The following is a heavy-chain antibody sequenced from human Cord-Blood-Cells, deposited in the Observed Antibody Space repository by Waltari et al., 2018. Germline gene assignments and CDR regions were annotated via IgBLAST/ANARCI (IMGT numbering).Heavy chain of an antibody. J-gene: IGHJ4*02. CDR3: AHVNSMAAAGNVDY. CDR2: IYWDDDK. D-gene: IGHD6-13*01. Sequence: QITLKESGPTLVKPTQTLTLTFTFSGFSLSTSGVGVGWIRQPPGKALEWLALIYWDDDKRYSPSMKSRLTITKDTSKNQVVLTMTSMDPVDTATYYCAHVNSMAAAGNVDYWGQGTLVTVSS. CDR1: GFSLSTSGVG. V-gene: IGHV2-5*02.